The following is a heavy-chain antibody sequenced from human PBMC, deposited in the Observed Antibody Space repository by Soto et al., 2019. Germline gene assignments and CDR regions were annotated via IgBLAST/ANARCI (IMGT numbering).Heavy chain of an antibody. V-gene: IGHV3-30*18. J-gene: IGHJ4*01. CDR3: AKAGGLLSVPTSPPDY. CDR1: GFTFSSYG. Sequence: LRLSCAASGFTFSSYGMHWVRQAPGKGLEWVAVISYDGSNKYYADSVKGRFTISRDNSKNTLYLQMNSLRAEDTAVYYCAKAGGLLSVPTSPPDYWGHGTLVTVSS. D-gene: IGHD2-15*01. CDR2: ISYDGSNK.